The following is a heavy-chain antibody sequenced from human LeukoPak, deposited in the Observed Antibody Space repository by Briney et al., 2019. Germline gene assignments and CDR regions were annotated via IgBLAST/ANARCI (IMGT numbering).Heavy chain of an antibody. CDR3: AKDGGSDPDAFDI. D-gene: IGHD2-15*01. Sequence: GGSLRLSCAASGFTFNTYGMHWVRQAPGKGLEWVAFIRYDGSNKYYADSVKGRFTISRDNTRNTLYLQMNSLRAEDTAVYYCAKDGGSDPDAFDIWGQGTMVTVSS. CDR1: GFTFNTYG. J-gene: IGHJ3*02. V-gene: IGHV3-30*02. CDR2: IRYDGSNK.